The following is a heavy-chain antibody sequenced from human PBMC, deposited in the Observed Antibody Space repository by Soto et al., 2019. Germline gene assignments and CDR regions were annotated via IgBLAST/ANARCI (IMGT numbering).Heavy chain of an antibody. Sequence: SETLSLTCTVSGGSISSGGYYWSWIRQHPGKGLEWIGYIYYSGSTYYNPSLKSRVTISVDTSKNQFSLQLRSMTAADTAVYYCAAHSGSTYGPLDYWGQGTQVTVSS. CDR3: AAHSGSTYGPLDY. D-gene: IGHD3-10*01. V-gene: IGHV4-31*03. J-gene: IGHJ4*02. CDR1: GGSISSGGYY. CDR2: IYYSGST.